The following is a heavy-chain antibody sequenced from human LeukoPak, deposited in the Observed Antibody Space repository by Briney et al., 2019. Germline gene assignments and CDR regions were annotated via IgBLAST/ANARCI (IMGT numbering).Heavy chain of an antibody. CDR2: IYTSGST. V-gene: IGHV4-4*07. Sequence: SETLSLTCAVYGGSFSGYYWSWIRQPAGKGLEWIGRIYTSGSTNYNPSLKSRVTISVDTSKNQFSLKLSSVTAADTAVYYCAREPELGSGDFGYWGQGTLVTVSS. CDR1: GGSFSGYY. J-gene: IGHJ4*02. CDR3: AREPELGSGDFGY. D-gene: IGHD7-27*01.